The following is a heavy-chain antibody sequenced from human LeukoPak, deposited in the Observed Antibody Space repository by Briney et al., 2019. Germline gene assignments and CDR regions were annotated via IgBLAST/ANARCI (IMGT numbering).Heavy chain of an antibody. D-gene: IGHD6-6*01. V-gene: IGHV3-9*01. CDR3: AKEGAYSSSSVLDY. CDR2: ISWNSNSI. CDR1: GFTFDDYA. J-gene: IGHJ4*02. Sequence: GRSLRLSCAASGFTFDDYAMHWVRQAPGKGLEWVSGISWNSNSIGYADSVKGRFTISRDNAKNSLYLQMNSLRAEDTALYYCAKEGAYSSSSVLDYWGQGTLVTVSS.